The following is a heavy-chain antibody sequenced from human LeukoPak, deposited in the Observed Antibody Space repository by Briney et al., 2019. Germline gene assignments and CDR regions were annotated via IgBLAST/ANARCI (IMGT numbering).Heavy chain of an antibody. V-gene: IGHV3-64D*06. Sequence: GGSLRLSCSVSGFTFSSYPMHWVRQAPGKGLEYVSAISFDGGSTYHADSVKGRFTISRDNSKNTLYLQMSSLRVEDTAMYYCVKALYDSGGYYYAYWGQGTLVTVSS. CDR1: GFTFSSYP. D-gene: IGHD3-22*01. CDR2: ISFDGGST. CDR3: VKALYDSGGYYYAY. J-gene: IGHJ4*02.